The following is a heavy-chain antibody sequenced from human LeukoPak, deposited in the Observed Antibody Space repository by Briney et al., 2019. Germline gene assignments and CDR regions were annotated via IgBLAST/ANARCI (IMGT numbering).Heavy chain of an antibody. D-gene: IGHD2-21*02. J-gene: IGHJ2*01. CDR2: IRSKANSYAT. V-gene: IGHV3-73*01. CDR1: GFTFSGSA. Sequence: GGSLRLSCAASGFTFSGSAIHWVRQASGKGLEWVGRIRSKANSYATAYAASVKGRFTISRDDSKNTAYLQMNSLNTEDTAVYYCTRQGFVQAFYCGGDCYNNWYFDLWGRGTLVTVSS. CDR3: TRQGFVQAFYCGGDCYNNWYFDL.